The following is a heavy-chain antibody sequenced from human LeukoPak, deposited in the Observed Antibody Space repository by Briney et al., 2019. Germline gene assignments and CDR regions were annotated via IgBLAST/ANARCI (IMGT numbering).Heavy chain of an antibody. J-gene: IGHJ6*02. Sequence: PGGSLRLSCAASGFTFSSYGMHWVRQAPGKGLEWVAVISYDGSNKYFADSVKGRFTISRDNSKNTLYLQMNSLRAEDTAVYYCAKDRIAAAGTYYGMDVWGQGTTVSVCS. CDR3: AKDRIAAAGTYYGMDV. D-gene: IGHD6-13*01. CDR2: ISYDGSNK. CDR1: GFTFSSYG. V-gene: IGHV3-30*18.